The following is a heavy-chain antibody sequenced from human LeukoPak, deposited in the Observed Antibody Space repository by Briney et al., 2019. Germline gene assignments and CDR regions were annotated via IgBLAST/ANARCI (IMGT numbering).Heavy chain of an antibody. J-gene: IGHJ3*02. D-gene: IGHD6-13*01. CDR1: DGSINSYH. CDR3: ARLIYISWDRAFDI. Sequence: PSETLSLTCTVSDGSINSYHWSWIRQPPGKGLEWIGYIYYSGSTNYNPSLKSRLTISVDTSKNQFSLKLSSVTAADTAVYYCARLIYISWDRAFDIWGQGTMVTVSS. V-gene: IGHV4-59*08. CDR2: IYYSGST.